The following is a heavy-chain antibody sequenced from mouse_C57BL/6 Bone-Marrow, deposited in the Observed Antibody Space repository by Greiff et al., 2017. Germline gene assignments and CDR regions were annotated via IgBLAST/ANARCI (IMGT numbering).Heavy chain of an antibody. J-gene: IGHJ1*03. CDR1: GYAFTNYL. Sequence: QVQLKESGAELVRPGTSVKVSCKASGYAFTNYLIEWVKQRPGQGLEWNGVINPGSGGTNYNEKFKGKATLTADKSSSTAYMQLSSLTSEDSAVYFCARVRYWYFDVWGTGTTVTVSS. CDR2: INPGSGGT. V-gene: IGHV1-54*01. CDR3: ARVRYWYFDV.